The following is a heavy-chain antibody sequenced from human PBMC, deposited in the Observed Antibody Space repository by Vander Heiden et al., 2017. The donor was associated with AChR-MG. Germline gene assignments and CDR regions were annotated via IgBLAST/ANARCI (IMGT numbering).Heavy chain of an antibody. CDR1: GASVRSTSDY. J-gene: IGHJ4*02. CDR2: IYNTDST. Sequence: QVQLQESGPRLVKPSETLTLTCRVSGASVRSTSDYWSWVRQPPGKRLEWIGYIYNTDSTRYNPSLKSRVTISVDTSRNQFSLRLKSVTAADSAVYYCAREVDTALVSHFDFWGQGTLVTVSS. CDR3: AREVDTALVSHFDF. V-gene: IGHV4-61*01. D-gene: IGHD5-18*01.